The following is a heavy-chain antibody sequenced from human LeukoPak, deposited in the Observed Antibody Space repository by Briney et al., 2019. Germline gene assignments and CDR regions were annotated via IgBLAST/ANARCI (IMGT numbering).Heavy chain of an antibody. CDR3: ARGHCSTATCYTVYFDY. D-gene: IGHD2-2*01. J-gene: IGHJ4*02. CDR1: GGSVSSGSYY. V-gene: IGHV4-31*03. Sequence: PSETLSLTCTVSGGSVSSGSYYWTWIRQHPGKGLEWIGYIYYSGSTYYNPSLESRVAISADRSKNQFSLRPSSVTAEDTAVYYCARGHCSTATCYTVYFDYWGQGTLLTVSS. CDR2: IYYSGST.